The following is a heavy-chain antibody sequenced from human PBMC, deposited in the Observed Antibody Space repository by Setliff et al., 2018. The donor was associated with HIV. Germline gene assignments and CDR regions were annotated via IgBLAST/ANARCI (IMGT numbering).Heavy chain of an antibody. CDR2: IHTSGDS. Sequence: NPSETLSLTCTVSGGSISGFYWSWIRQSAGKGLEWIGRIHTSGDSDFNPSLKSRVTMSVDTSKNQISLKVNSVTAADTALYYCARHDSGGYYSLDYWGQGTLVTVSS. J-gene: IGHJ4*02. CDR3: ARHDSGGYYSLDY. D-gene: IGHD3-22*01. CDR1: GGSISGFY. V-gene: IGHV4-4*07.